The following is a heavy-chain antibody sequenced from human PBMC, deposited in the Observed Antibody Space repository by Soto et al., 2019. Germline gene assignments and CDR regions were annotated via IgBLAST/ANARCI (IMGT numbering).Heavy chain of an antibody. Sequence: ASVKVSCKASGFTFTSSTMQWVRQARGQRLEWIGWIVVGSGNTNYAQKFQERVTITRDMSTSTAYMELSSLRSEDTAVYYCAALIVVVVAAATYEYFQHWGQGTLITVS. V-gene: IGHV1-58*02. CDR2: IVVGSGNT. CDR1: GFTFTSST. CDR3: AALIVVVVAAATYEYFQH. J-gene: IGHJ1*01. D-gene: IGHD2-15*01.